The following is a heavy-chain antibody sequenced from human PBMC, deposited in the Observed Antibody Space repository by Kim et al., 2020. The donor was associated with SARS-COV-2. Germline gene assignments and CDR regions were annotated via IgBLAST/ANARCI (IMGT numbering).Heavy chain of an antibody. D-gene: IGHD2-15*01. CDR3: AKGLEMATGDEWGWWLFDY. Sequence: GGSLRLSCAASGFTFSSYGMHWVRQAPGKGLEWVAVISYGGSNKYYAYSMKGRFTISRDNSKNTLYLQMSSLRAEDTAVYYCAKGLEMATGDEWGWWLFDYMGPGNLVDVS. CDR2: ISYGGSNK. J-gene: IGHJ4*02. CDR1: GFTFSSYG. V-gene: IGHV3-30*18.